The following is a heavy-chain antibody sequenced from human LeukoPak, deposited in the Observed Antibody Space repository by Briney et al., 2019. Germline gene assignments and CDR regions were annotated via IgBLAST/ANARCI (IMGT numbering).Heavy chain of an antibody. CDR3: AKGFGELLFPYYFDY. CDR2: ISYDGSNK. V-gene: IGHV3-30*18. Sequence: GGSLRLSCAASGFTFSSYGMHWVRQAPGKGLEWVAVISYDGSNKYYADSVKGRFTISRDNSKNTLYLQMNSLRAEDTAVYYCAKGFGELLFPYYFDYWGQGTLVTVSS. D-gene: IGHD3-10*01. CDR1: GFTFSSYG. J-gene: IGHJ4*02.